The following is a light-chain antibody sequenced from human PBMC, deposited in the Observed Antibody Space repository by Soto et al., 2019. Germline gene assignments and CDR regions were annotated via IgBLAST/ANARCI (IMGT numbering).Light chain of an antibody. V-gene: IGKV3-20*01. Sequence: IVLTQSPGTLSLSPGERATLSCRASQSVSSFYLAWYQQKPGQAPRLLIYDVSSRATGIPDRFSGSGSGTDFTLTISRLEPEDFAVYYGQQYGSSPTFGQGTKVEIK. J-gene: IGKJ1*01. CDR1: QSVSSFY. CDR3: QQYGSSPT. CDR2: DVS.